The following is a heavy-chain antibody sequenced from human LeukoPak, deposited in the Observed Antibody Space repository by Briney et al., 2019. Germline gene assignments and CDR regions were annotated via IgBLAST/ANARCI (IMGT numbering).Heavy chain of an antibody. CDR3: AAVATARRSYYYYGIDV. J-gene: IGHJ6*02. V-gene: IGHV1-58*02. CDR2: IVVDSGNT. CDR1: GFTFTSSA. Sequence: SVKVSCKASGFTFTSSAMQWVRQARGQRLEWIGWIVVDSGNTNYAQKFQERVTITRDMSTSTAYMELSSLRSEDTAVYYCAAVATARRSYYYYGIDVWGQGTTVTVSS. D-gene: IGHD6-6*01.